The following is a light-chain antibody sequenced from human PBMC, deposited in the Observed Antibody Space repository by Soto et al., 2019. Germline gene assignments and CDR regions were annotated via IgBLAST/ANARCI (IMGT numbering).Light chain of an antibody. J-gene: IGLJ2*01. CDR2: EGS. CDR1: SSDVGGYNL. V-gene: IGLV2-23*01. CDR3: CSYAGSSTVV. Sequence: QSALTQPASVSGSPGQSITISCTGSSSDVGGYNLVSWYQQHPGKAPKLMIYEGSKRPSGVSNRFSGSKSGNTASLTISGLQAEDEADYYCCSYAGSSTVVFGGRTKLTVL.